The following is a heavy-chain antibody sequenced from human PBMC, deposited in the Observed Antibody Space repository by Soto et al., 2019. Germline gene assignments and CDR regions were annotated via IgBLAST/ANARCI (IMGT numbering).Heavy chain of an antibody. CDR1: GFTFSSYS. CDR2: ISSSSSTL. Sequence: GGSLRLSCAASGFTFSSYSMNWFRQAPGKGLEWVSYISSSSSTLYYADSVKGRFTISRGNAKNSLYLQVISVRAEDTAVYYCGRDSFSRGDQYSSSCPRGWSSGAACVIWGQGTMVT. J-gene: IGHJ3*02. D-gene: IGHD6-13*01. V-gene: IGHV3-48*01. CDR3: GRDSFSRGDQYSSSCPRGWSSGAACVI.